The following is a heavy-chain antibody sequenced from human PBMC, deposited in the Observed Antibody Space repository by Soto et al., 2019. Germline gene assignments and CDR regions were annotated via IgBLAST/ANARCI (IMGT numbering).Heavy chain of an antibody. Sequence: QVQLVQSGAEVRKPGSSVKVSCKASGGTFSSYAISWVRQAPGQGLEWMGGIIPIFGTANYAQKFQGRVTITADESTSTAYMELSSLRSEDTAVYYGAYSSSYLNWFDPWGQGTLVTVSS. V-gene: IGHV1-69*01. CDR2: IIPIFGTA. J-gene: IGHJ5*02. CDR1: GGTFSSYA. CDR3: AYSSSYLNWFDP. D-gene: IGHD6-6*01.